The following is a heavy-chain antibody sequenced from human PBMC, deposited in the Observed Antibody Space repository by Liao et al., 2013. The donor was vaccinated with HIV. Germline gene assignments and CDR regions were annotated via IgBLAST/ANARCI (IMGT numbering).Heavy chain of an antibody. Sequence: QLQLQESGPGLVKPSETLSLTCTVSGGSISSYYWSWIRQPAGKGLEWIGRIYTSGSTNYNPSLKSRVTMSVDTSKNQFSLKLSSVTAADTAVYYCARGLSIASRPQYYYYYMDVWGKGTTVTVSS. V-gene: IGHV4-4*07. CDR3: ARGLSIASRPQYYYYYMDV. J-gene: IGHJ6*03. D-gene: IGHD6-6*01. CDR2: IYTSGST. CDR1: GGSISSYY.